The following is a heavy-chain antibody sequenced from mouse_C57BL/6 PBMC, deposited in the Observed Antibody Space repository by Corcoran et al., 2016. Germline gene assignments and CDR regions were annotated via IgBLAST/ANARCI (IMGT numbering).Heavy chain of an antibody. CDR2: ISYDGSN. D-gene: IGHD1-1*01. Sequence: DVQLQESGPGLVKPSQSLSLTCSVTGYSITSGYYWNWIRQFPGNKLEWMGYISYDGSNNYNPSLKNRISITRDTSKNQFFLQLNSVTTEDTATYYCASSSYWYFDVWGTGTTVTVSS. CDR1: GYSITSGYY. CDR3: ASSSYWYFDV. V-gene: IGHV3-6*01. J-gene: IGHJ1*03.